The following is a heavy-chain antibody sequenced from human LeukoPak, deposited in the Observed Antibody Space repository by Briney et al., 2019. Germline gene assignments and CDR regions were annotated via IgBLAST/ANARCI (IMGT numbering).Heavy chain of an antibody. CDR1: GFSFSVFW. V-gene: IGHV3-74*01. J-gene: IGHJ4*02. Sequence: GGSLRLSCAASGFSFSVFWMHWVRQAPGKGPVWVSRIKTDGSITNYADSVKGRFTISRDNAKNSLYLQMNSLRAEDTAVYYCARSSRELGGYAPWELMPPFDYWGQGTLVTVSS. CDR3: ARSSRELGGYAPWELMPPFDY. D-gene: IGHD1-7*01. CDR2: IKTDGSIT.